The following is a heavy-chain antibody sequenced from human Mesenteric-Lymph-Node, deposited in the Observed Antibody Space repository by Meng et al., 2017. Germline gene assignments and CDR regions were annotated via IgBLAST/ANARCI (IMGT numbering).Heavy chain of an antibody. CDR3: ARVGNGAMMDY. V-gene: IGHV3-48*03. CDR1: GFTFSSYA. Sequence: GESLKISCAASGFTFSSYAMNWVRQAPGKGLEWVSYISSSGTTINYADSVKGRFTISRDNAKNSLFLQMNSLRVKDTAVYYCARVGNGAMMDYWGQGTLVTVSS. J-gene: IGHJ4*02. D-gene: IGHD3-22*01. CDR2: ISSSGTTI.